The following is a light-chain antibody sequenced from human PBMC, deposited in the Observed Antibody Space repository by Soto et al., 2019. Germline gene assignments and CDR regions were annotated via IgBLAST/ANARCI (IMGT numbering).Light chain of an antibody. V-gene: IGKV3-20*01. CDR1: QSVSSSS. Sequence: EIVLTQSPGTLSLSPGERATLSCRASQSVSSSSLAWFQQKPGQAPRLLIDGASSRATGIPDRFSGSGSGTDFTLTISRLEPEDFAVYHCQQYGRSPLTFGGGTKVDIK. CDR3: QQYGRSPLT. J-gene: IGKJ4*01. CDR2: GAS.